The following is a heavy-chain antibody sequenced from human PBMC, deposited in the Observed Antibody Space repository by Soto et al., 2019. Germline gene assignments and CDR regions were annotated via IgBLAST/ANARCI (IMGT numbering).Heavy chain of an antibody. CDR3: ARVERGTATTVVDAFDI. Sequence: QVQLQQWGAGLLKPSETLSLTCAVYGGSVNSGNYYWSWIRQPPGKGLEWIGEMSQSGGTHFNPSLKSLVTISVDTSKNQFSRKMSSVTAADTALYYCARVERGTATTVVDAFDIWGPGTMVTVSS. CDR1: GGSVNSGNYY. D-gene: IGHD1-1*01. V-gene: IGHV4-34*01. CDR2: MSQSGGT. J-gene: IGHJ3*02.